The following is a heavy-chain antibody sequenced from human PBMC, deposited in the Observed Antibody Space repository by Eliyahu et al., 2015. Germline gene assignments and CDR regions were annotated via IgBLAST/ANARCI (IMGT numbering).Heavy chain of an antibody. J-gene: IGHJ4*02. CDR2: VSGSGGTT. CDR3: AVDAWYCSSTSCYADY. D-gene: IGHD2-2*01. CDR1: GFTFSSYA. Sequence: EVQLLESGGGLVQPGGSLRLSCAASGFTFSSYAMSWVRQAPGKGLGWVSTVSGSGGTTYYADSVRGRFTISRDNSKNTLYLQMNSLRAEDTAVYFCAVDAWYCSSTSCYADYWGQGTLVTVSS. V-gene: IGHV3-23*01.